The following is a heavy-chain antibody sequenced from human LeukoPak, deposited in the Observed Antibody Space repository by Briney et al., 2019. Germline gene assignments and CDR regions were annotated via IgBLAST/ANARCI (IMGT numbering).Heavy chain of an antibody. J-gene: IGHJ6*02. Sequence: GGSLRLSCADSGFTLTDKYMSWIRQAPGKGLEWVAYINNVGNIIYYADSVKGRFTISRDNAKQSLYLQMNSLRAEDTAAYYCARIPYYYDSSGSPPGYYYYGMDVWGQGTTVTVSS. D-gene: IGHD3-22*01. CDR1: GFTLTDKY. CDR3: ARIPYYYDSSGSPPGYYYYGMDV. V-gene: IGHV3-11*01. CDR2: INNVGNII.